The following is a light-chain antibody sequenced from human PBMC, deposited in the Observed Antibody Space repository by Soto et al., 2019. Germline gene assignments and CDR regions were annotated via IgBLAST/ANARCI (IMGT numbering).Light chain of an antibody. CDR3: CSYAGSSTHV. CDR2: EGS. CDR1: SSDVGSYNL. Sequence: QSVLTQPASVSGSPGQSITISCTGTSSDVGSYNLVSWYQQHPGKAPILMIYEGSKRPSGVSNRFSGSKSGNTASLTISGLQAEDEADYYCCSYAGSSTHVFGTGTKVTVL. V-gene: IGLV2-23*01. J-gene: IGLJ1*01.